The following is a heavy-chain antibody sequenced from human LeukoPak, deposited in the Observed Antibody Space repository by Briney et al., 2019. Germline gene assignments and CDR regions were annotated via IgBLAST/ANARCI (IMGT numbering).Heavy chain of an antibody. CDR3: ARGRSGSYMVGAFDI. CDR2: IYHSGST. J-gene: IGHJ3*02. Sequence: SETLSLTCTVSGGSISSYYWSWIRQPPGKGLEWIGYIYHSGSTYYNPSLKSRVTISVDRSKNQFSLKLSSVTAADTAVYYCARGRSGSYMVGAFDIWGQGTMVTVSS. D-gene: IGHD1-26*01. CDR1: GGSISSYY. V-gene: IGHV4-59*12.